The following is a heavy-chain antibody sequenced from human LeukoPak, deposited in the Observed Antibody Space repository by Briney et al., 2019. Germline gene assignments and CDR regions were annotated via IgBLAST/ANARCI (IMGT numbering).Heavy chain of an antibody. Sequence: QASETLSLTCTVSGGSISSGSYYWSWIRQPARKGLEWIGRIYTSGSTNYNPSLKGRVTISLDTSENHFSLKLSSVTAADTAVYYCARVTTGGYYNYWGQGTLVTVSS. J-gene: IGHJ4*02. D-gene: IGHD3-22*01. CDR1: GGSISSGSYY. CDR3: ARVTTGGYYNY. V-gene: IGHV4-61*02. CDR2: IYTSGST.